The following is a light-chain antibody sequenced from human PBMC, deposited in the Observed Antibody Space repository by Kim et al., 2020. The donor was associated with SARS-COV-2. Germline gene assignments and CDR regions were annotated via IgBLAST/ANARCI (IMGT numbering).Light chain of an antibody. CDR1: QSVRSNY. V-gene: IGKV3D-20*02. CDR3: LQHHAYPRT. CDR2: TES. Sequence: SPGERATLSCRASQSVRSNYLAWYQQKPGQAPRLLIYTESTRATGIPDRFSGSGSGTYFTLTISRLEPEDVATYYCLQHHAYPRTFGQGTKVDIK. J-gene: IGKJ1*01.